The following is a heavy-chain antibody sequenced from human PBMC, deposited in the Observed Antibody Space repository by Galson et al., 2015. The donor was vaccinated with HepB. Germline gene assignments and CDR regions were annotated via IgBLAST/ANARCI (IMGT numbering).Heavy chain of an antibody. D-gene: IGHD6-13*01. CDR1: GFNFDNYA. CDR3: AKGPGAAAGKGFVPH. CDR2: VRWNRGNI. Sequence: SLRLSCAASGFNFDNYAMHWVRQAPGKGLEWVSGVRWNRGNIDHADSVKGRFTISRDNAKDSLYLQMNSLRVEDTALYYCAKGPGAAAGKGFVPHWGQGILVSVSS. V-gene: IGHV3-9*01. J-gene: IGHJ1*01.